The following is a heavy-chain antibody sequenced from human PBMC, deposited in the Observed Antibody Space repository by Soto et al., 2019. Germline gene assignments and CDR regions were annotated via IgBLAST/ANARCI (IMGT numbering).Heavy chain of an antibody. D-gene: IGHD3-3*01. J-gene: IGHJ6*02. CDR2: ISGSGGST. CDR3: AKEFAYYDFWSGYSGYYGMDV. CDR1: GFPFSSYA. Sequence: PGGSLRLSCASSGFPFSSYAMSWFRQAAGNGLEWCSAISGSGGSTYYADSVKGRFTISRDNSKNTLYLQMNSLRAEDTAVYYCAKEFAYYDFWSGYSGYYGMDVWGQGTTVTVSS. V-gene: IGHV3-23*01.